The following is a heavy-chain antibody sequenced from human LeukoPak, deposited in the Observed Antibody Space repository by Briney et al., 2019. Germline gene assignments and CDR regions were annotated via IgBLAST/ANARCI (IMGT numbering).Heavy chain of an antibody. J-gene: IGHJ3*02. V-gene: IGHV3-21*01. D-gene: IGHD1-26*01. CDR3: ASGRSDAFDI. CDR2: ISSSSSYI. Sequence: GGSLRVSCAASGFTFSSYSMNWVRQAPGKGLEWVSSISSSSSYIYYADSVKGRFTISRDNAKNSLYLQMNSLRAEDTAVYYCASGRSDAFDIWGQGTMVTVSS. CDR1: GFTFSSYS.